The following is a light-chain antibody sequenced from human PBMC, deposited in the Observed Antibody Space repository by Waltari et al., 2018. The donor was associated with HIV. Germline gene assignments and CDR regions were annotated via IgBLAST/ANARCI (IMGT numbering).Light chain of an antibody. J-gene: IGLJ1*01. V-gene: IGLV2-14*01. Sequence: QSALTQPASVSGSPGQSITISCSGPSSDLIHYKYLSWYQQFPGKAPKLIIYEVTNRPSGVSYRFSGSQSGNTASLTISGLQAEDEGDYYCSSYTTSASLVFEPGTRVTVL. CDR3: SSYTTSASLV. CDR1: SSDLIHYKY. CDR2: EVT.